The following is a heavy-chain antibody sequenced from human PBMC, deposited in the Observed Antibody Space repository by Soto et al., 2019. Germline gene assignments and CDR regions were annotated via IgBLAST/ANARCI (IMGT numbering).Heavy chain of an antibody. CDR3: ARDQPGYSYGYGLGY. Sequence: GGSLRLSCAACVFTFSSYSMNWVRQAPGKGLEWVSSISSSSSYIYYADSVKGRFTISRDNAKNSLYLQMNSLRAEDTAVYYCARDQPGYSYGYGLGYWGQGTLVTVSS. J-gene: IGHJ4*02. CDR1: VFTFSSYS. D-gene: IGHD5-18*01. CDR2: ISSSSSYI. V-gene: IGHV3-21*01.